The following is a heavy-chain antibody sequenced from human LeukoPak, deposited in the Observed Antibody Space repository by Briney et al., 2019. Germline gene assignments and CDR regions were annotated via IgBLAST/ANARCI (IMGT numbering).Heavy chain of an antibody. CDR2: IYTNGSYT. V-gene: IGHV3-74*01. CDR1: GFVFSSYW. J-gene: IGHJ4*02. CDR3: ARGDDESLDH. Sequence: GGSLRLSCAASGFVFSSYWMHWVRQVPGRGLVWVSRIYTNGSYTNYADSMKGRFTISRDNAKNTLSLHMNSLRAEGMGVYYCARGDDESLDHWGQGTLVTVSS. D-gene: IGHD3-16*01.